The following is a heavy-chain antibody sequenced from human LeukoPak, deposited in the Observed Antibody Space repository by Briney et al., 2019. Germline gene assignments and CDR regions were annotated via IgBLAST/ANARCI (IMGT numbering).Heavy chain of an antibody. Sequence: PSETLSLTCTVAGGSISSYYWSWIRQPPGKGLEWIGYIYYSGSTNYNPSLKSRVTISVDTSKNQFSLKLSSVTAADTAVYYCARAGHDILGGGPFDYWGQGTLVTVSS. CDR1: GGSISSYY. J-gene: IGHJ4*02. D-gene: IGHD3-9*01. CDR3: ARAGHDILGGGPFDY. V-gene: IGHV4-59*01. CDR2: IYYSGST.